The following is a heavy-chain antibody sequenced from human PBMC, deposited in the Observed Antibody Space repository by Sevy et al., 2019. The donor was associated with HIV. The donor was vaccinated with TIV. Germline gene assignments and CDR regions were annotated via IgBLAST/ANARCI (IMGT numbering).Heavy chain of an antibody. V-gene: IGHV3-23*01. J-gene: IGHJ4*02. CDR2: LSFGCGEI. Sequence: GGSLRLSCAASGFTFSKYSMSWVRQPPGKGLEWVSTLSFGCGEINYADSVKGRFTISIDNSKSSVYLHMNNLRPEDTTVYYCAGGGCTKPHDYWGQGTLVTVSS. CDR1: GFTFSKYS. D-gene: IGHD2-8*01. CDR3: AGGGCTKPHDY.